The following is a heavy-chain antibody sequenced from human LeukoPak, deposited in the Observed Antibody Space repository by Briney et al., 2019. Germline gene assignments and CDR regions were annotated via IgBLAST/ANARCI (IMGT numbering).Heavy chain of an antibody. V-gene: IGHV4-59*01. CDR3: ARDGYSGNDGL. J-gene: IGHJ4*02. Sequence: ASETLSLTCTVSGGSISTYYWSWIRQPPGKGLEWIGYIYHSGSTKYNPSLKSRVTISVDTSKNQFSLKLSSVTAADTAVYYCARDGYSGNDGLWGQGTLVTVSS. CDR2: IYHSGST. CDR1: GGSISTYY. D-gene: IGHD5-12*01.